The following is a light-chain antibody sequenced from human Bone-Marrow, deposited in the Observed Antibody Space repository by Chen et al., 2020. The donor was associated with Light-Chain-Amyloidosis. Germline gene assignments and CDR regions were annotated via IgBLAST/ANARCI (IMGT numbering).Light chain of an antibody. J-gene: IGKJ4*01. CDR2: GSS. CDR1: QTISSNY. CDR3: QQYGTSPLT. Sequence: EIVLTQSPGTLSLSPGEGANLSCRASQTISSNYLTWYQQKFGQAPRLLIYGSSSRATGIPDRLTGSGSGTDFTLTSNRLEPEDFAKYYCQQYGTSPLTLGGGTKVEIK. V-gene: IGKV3-20*01.